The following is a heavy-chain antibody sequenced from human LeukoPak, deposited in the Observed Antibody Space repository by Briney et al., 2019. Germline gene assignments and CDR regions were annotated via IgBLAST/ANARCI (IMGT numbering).Heavy chain of an antibody. CDR1: GGSIISYN. V-gene: IGHV4-59*08. CDR2: IYYSGRN. D-gene: IGHD3-22*01. CDR3: ARSYDSSGYYGGDAFDI. Sequence: SETCSFTGPVAGGSIISYNWSWFGHPQGKGRGGVGIIYYSGRNNYNPSLKSRVTISVDTSKNQFSLKLSSVTAADTAVYYCARSYDSSGYYGGDAFDIWGQGTMVTVSS. J-gene: IGHJ3*02.